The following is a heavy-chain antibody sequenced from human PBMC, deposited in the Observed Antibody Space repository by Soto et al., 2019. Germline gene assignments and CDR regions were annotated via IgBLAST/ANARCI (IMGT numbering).Heavy chain of an antibody. CDR3: ARATLGIAARPGYGMDV. Sequence: SQTLSLTCAISGDSVSSNSAAWNWISQSPSRGLEWLGRTYYRSKWYNDYAVSVKSRITINPDTSKNQFSLQLNSVTPEDTAVYYCARATLGIAARPGYGMDVWGQGTTVTVSS. CDR1: GDSVSSNSAA. D-gene: IGHD6-6*01. J-gene: IGHJ6*02. V-gene: IGHV6-1*01. CDR2: TYYRSKWYN.